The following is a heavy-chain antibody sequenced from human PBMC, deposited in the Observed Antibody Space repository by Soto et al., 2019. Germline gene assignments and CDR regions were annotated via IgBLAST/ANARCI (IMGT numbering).Heavy chain of an antibody. D-gene: IGHD2-15*01. V-gene: IGHV1-18*04. CDR2: ISTYNGNT. CDR1: GYTFTTYG. Sequence: ASVKVSCKASGYTFTTYGISWVRQAPGQGLEWMGWISTYNGNTNYEQKLQGRVTMTTDTLTSTAYMELRSLRSDDTAVYYCARRGAYCSGGTCYHFDYWGQGTLVTVSS. CDR3: ARRGAYCSGGTCYHFDY. J-gene: IGHJ4*02.